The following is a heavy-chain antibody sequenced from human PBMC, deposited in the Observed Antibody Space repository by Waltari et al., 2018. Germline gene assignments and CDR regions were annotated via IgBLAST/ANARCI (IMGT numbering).Heavy chain of an antibody. CDR1: GGSISSSSYY. D-gene: IGHD6-19*01. Sequence: QLQLQESGPGLVKPSATLSLTCTISGGSISSSSYYWGWTRPPPGKGLEWIGSISYSGSTYYNPSLKSRVTISVDTSKNQFSLKLSSVTAADTAVYYCVKVAGPFDYWGQGTLVTVSS. CDR2: ISYSGST. CDR3: VKVAGPFDY. V-gene: IGHV4-39*01. J-gene: IGHJ4*02.